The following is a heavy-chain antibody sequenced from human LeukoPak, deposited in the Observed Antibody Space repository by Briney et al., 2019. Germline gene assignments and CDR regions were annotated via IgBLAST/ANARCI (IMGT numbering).Heavy chain of an antibody. CDR2: ITWNSGNI. V-gene: IGHV3-9*01. J-gene: IGHJ3*02. CDR3: AKGDYYDSSGNAFDI. Sequence: GRSLRLSCAASGFTFDDYAMHWVRQAPGKGLQWVSGITWNSGNIAYADSVRGRFTISRDNAKNSLYLQMNSLRAEDTALYYCAKGDYYDSSGNAFDIWGQGTMVTVSS. CDR1: GFTFDDYA. D-gene: IGHD3-22*01.